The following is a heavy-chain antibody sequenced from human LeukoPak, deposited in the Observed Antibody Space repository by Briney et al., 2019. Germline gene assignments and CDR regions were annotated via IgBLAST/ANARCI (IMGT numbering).Heavy chain of an antibody. CDR1: GFTVSSNY. D-gene: IGHD1-26*01. CDR2: IYSGGST. CDR3: ASSIDLWELDY. J-gene: IGHJ4*02. Sequence: GGFLRLSCAASGFTVSSNYMSWVRQAPGKGLEWVSVIYSGGSTYYADSVKGRFTISRHNSKNTLYLQMNSLRAEDTAVYYCASSIDLWELDYWGQGTLVTVSS. V-gene: IGHV3-53*04.